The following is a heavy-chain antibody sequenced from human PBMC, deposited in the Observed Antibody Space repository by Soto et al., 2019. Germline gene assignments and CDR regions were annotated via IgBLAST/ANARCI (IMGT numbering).Heavy chain of an antibody. J-gene: IGHJ6*02. V-gene: IGHV1-3*01. CDR1: GYTFTTYA. Sequence: QIQLVQSGADVRKPGASVKVSCTASGYTFTTYAMHWVRQAPGQRPEWMGWINVDNGNTKYSQNFQGRVTITRDTSASTAYMELSGLTYGDTGVYFCARDGRYRYESYSHYGMDVWGQGTTVIVSS. D-gene: IGHD3-16*02. CDR2: INVDNGNT. CDR3: ARDGRYRYESYSHYGMDV.